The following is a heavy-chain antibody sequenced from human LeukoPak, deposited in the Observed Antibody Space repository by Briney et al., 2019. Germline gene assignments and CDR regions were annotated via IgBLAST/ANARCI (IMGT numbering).Heavy chain of an antibody. Sequence: PGGSLRLSCAASGFTFNSHWMHWVRQAPGKGLLWVSSINGDGSITTYADSVKGRFTSSRDNAKNTLYLQMDSLRADDTAVYYCAKDVDPFGSGSYVEGFDYWGQGTLVTVSS. CDR2: INGDGSIT. CDR3: AKDVDPFGSGSYVEGFDY. CDR1: GFTFNSHW. V-gene: IGHV3-74*01. D-gene: IGHD3-10*01. J-gene: IGHJ4*02.